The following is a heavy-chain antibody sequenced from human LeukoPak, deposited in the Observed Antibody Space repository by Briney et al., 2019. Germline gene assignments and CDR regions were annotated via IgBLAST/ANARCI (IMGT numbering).Heavy chain of an antibody. J-gene: IGHJ4*02. CDR1: GFTFGDYA. D-gene: IGHD2-21*02. CDR3: TRALHIVVVTVGY. CDR2: IRSKAYGGTT. V-gene: IGHV3-49*03. Sequence: GGSLRLSCTASGFTFGDYAMSWFRQAPGKGLEWVGFIRSKAYGGTTEYAASVKGRFTISRDDSKSIAYLQMNSLKTEDTAVYYCTRALHIVVVTVGYWGQGTLVTVST.